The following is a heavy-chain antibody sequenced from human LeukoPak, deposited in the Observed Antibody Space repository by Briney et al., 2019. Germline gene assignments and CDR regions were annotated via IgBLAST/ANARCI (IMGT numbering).Heavy chain of an antibody. CDR1: GFTFDDYG. CDR2: INWNGGST. V-gene: IGHV3-20*04. J-gene: IGHJ4*02. Sequence: GGSLRLSCAASGFTFDDYGMSWVRQAPGKGLEWVSGINWNGGSTGYADSVKGRFTISRDNAKNSLYLQMNSLRAEDTALYYCARGVGIDFWSGYFNYWGQGTLVTVSS. CDR3: ARGVGIDFWSGYFNY. D-gene: IGHD3-3*01.